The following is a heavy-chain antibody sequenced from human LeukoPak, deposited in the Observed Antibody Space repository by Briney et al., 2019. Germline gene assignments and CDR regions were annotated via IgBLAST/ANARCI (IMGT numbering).Heavy chain of an antibody. CDR1: GGTFSSYV. CDR2: IIPIFGTA. CDR3: ATRSDLAYCGGDCYSAYDAFDI. Sequence: SVKVSCKASGGTFSSYVISWVRQAPGQGLEWMGGIIPIFGTANYAQKFQGRVTITADESTSTAYMELSSLRSEDTAVYYCATRSDLAYCGGDCYSAYDAFDIWGQGTMVTVSS. J-gene: IGHJ3*02. V-gene: IGHV1-69*01. D-gene: IGHD2-21*02.